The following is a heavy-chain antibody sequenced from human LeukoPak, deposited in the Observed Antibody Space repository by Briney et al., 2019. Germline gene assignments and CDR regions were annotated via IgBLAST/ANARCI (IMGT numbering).Heavy chain of an antibody. Sequence: SVKVSCKASGGTFSSYAISWVRQAPGQGLEWMGGIIPIFGTANYAQKFQGRATITTDESTSTAYMELSSLRSEDTAVYYCARDPHILTGSYFDYWGQGTLVTVSS. CDR1: GGTFSSYA. CDR3: ARDPHILTGSYFDY. CDR2: IIPIFGTA. D-gene: IGHD3-9*01. V-gene: IGHV1-69*05. J-gene: IGHJ4*02.